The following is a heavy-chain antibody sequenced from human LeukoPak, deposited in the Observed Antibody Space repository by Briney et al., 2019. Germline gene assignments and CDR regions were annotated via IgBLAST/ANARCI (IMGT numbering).Heavy chain of an antibody. CDR2: ISHGESDE. J-gene: IGHJ4*02. CDR1: GFTFSSFG. Sequence: PGGSLRLSCATSGFTFSSFGMHWVRQAPGKGLEWVASISHGESDEDCADSVKGRFIVSRDNSKNTLYMEMISLRVENTAVYYCAIDRYAWGGDSNYIDYWGQGALVTVSS. D-gene: IGHD2-8*01. V-gene: IGHV3-30*03. CDR3: AIDRYAWGGDSNYIDY.